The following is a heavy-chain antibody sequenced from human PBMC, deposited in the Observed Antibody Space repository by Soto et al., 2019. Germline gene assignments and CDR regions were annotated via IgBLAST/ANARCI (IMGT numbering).Heavy chain of an antibody. Sequence: GGSLRLSCSASGFTFSSYAMHWVRQAPGKGLEYVSAISSNGGSTYYADSVKGRFTISRDNSKNTLYLQMSSLRAEDTAVYYCVKDGYGSGSDSYYYYYGMDVWGQGTTVTVSS. CDR3: VKDGYGSGSDSYYYYYGMDV. CDR2: ISSNGGST. CDR1: GFTFSSYA. J-gene: IGHJ6*02. V-gene: IGHV3-64D*08. D-gene: IGHD3-10*01.